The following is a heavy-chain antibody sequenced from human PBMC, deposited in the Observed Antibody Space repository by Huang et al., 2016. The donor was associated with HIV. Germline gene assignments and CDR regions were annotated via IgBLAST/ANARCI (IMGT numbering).Heavy chain of an antibody. CDR3: ARAKDTWDAYDI. CDR1: GFPFNNHA. V-gene: IGHV3-30-3*01. J-gene: IGHJ3*02. Sequence: QVQLVESGGGVVQPGRSLSLSCAASGFPFNNHAMHWVRQDPGKGIDWVAVRSNDGSNNYYADSVKGRFTISRDSSKSTLFLHMTSLRTEDTAVYYCARAKDTWDAYDIWGQGTMVIVSS. CDR2: RSNDGSNN. D-gene: IGHD5-18*01.